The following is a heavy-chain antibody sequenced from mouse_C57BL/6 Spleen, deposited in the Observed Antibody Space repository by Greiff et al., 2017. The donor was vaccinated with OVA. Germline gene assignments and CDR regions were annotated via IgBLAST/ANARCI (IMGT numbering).Heavy chain of an antibody. Sequence: VMLVESGPGLVAPSQSLSITCTVSGFSLTSYAISWVRQPPGKGLEWLGVIWTGGGTNYNSALKYRLSISKDNSKSQVFLKMNSLQTDDTARYYCASGGYYGNYDAMDYWGQGTSVTVSS. CDR3: ASGGYYGNYDAMDY. CDR1: GFSLTSYA. J-gene: IGHJ4*01. CDR2: IWTGGGT. V-gene: IGHV2-9-1*01. D-gene: IGHD2-1*01.